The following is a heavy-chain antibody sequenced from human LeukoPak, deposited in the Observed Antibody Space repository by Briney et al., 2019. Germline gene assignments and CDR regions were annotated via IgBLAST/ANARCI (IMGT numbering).Heavy chain of an antibody. V-gene: IGHV4-38-2*02. J-gene: IGHJ4*02. Sequence: SETLSLTCTVSGYSISSGYYWGWIRPPPGKGLEWIGSIYYSGSTYYNPSLKSRVTISVDTSKNQFSLKLSSVTAADTAVFYCARHLWLQDPFDYWGQGALVTVSS. CDR2: IYYSGST. D-gene: IGHD5-24*01. CDR1: GYSISSGYY. CDR3: ARHLWLQDPFDY.